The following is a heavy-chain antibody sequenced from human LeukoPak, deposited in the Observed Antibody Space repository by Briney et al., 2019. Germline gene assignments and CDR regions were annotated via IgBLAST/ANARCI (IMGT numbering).Heavy chain of an antibody. Sequence: SETLSLTCTVSGGSISSGGYYWRWLRQHPGKGLEWIGYIYYSGSTYYNPSFKSRVTISVDTSKNQFSLKLSSVTAADTAVYYCARAPYSGYGYFDYWGQGTLVTVSS. CDR1: GGSISSGGYY. D-gene: IGHD5-12*01. CDR3: ARAPYSGYGYFDY. V-gene: IGHV4-31*03. CDR2: IYYSGST. J-gene: IGHJ4*02.